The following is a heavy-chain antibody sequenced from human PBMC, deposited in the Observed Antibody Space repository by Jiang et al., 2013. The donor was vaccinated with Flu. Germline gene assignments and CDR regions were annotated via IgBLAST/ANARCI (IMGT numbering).Heavy chain of an antibody. J-gene: IGHJ4*02. Sequence: QLLESGGGLVQPGGSLRLSCAASGFTFSSYAMSWVRQGPGKGLDWVSSISGSGGGTYYADSVKGRFTISRDNSKNILYLQMNSLRGEDTAVYYCAKGSPYSNYAGDLFDYWGQGTLVTVSS. D-gene: IGHD4-11*01. V-gene: IGHV3-23*01. CDR2: ISGSGGGT. CDR3: AKGSPYSNYAGDLFDY. CDR1: GFTFSSYA.